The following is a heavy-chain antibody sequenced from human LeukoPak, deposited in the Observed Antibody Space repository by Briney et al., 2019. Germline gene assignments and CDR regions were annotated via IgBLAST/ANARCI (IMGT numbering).Heavy chain of an antibody. CDR2: INHSVGT. CDR3: ARGRGYCSGGSCYPAVYYYMDV. CDR1: GGSFSDYY. Sequence: SETLSLTCAVYGGSFSDYYWNWIRQPPGRGLEWIGEINHSVGTNYNPSLKSRVTISVDTSKNQFSLKLNSVTAADTAVYYCARGRGYCSGGSCYPAVYYYMDVWGKGTTVTVSS. J-gene: IGHJ6*03. D-gene: IGHD2-15*01. V-gene: IGHV4-34*01.